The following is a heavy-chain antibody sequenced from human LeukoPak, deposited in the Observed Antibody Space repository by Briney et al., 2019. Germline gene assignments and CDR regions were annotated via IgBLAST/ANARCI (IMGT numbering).Heavy chain of an antibody. D-gene: IGHD2-8*01. V-gene: IGHV4-39*01. Sequence: SETLSLTCTVSGASVSSDTHCWGWIRQPPGKGLESLATVYSTGSTYYNPSLQSRLSISVDTSRNQISLRLSSVTAADTALYFCSSRYCPTADYSFLGAFWGHGTLVTVSS. CDR3: SSRYCPTADYSFLGAF. CDR1: GASVSSDTHC. J-gene: IGHJ4*01. CDR2: VYSTGST.